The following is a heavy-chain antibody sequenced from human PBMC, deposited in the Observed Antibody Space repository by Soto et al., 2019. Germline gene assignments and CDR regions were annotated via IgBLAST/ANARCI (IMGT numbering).Heavy chain of an antibody. CDR2: ISAYHGNT. V-gene: IGHV1-18*01. Sequence: QVQLVQSGAEVKKPGASVKVSCKASGYTFTSYGISWGRQAPGQGLEWMGWISAYHGNTKYAQKLQGRVTMTPDTSTSTAYIELRSLRSDDTAVYYCPRDQVIYSGYVSHAFDIWGQGTMVSV. CDR3: PRDQVIYSGYVSHAFDI. CDR1: GYTFTSYG. J-gene: IGHJ3*02. D-gene: IGHD5-12*01.